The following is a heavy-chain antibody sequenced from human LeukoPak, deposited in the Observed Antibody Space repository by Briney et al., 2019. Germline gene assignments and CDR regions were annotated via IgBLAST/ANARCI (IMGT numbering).Heavy chain of an antibody. Sequence: GSLRLSCAASGFTFSSYSMNWVRQAPGKGLEWIGYIYYSGSTNYNPSLKSRVTISVDTSKNQFSLKLSSVTAADTAVYYCARCRRFRENYGMDVWGQGTTVTVSS. CDR2: IYYSGST. J-gene: IGHJ6*02. D-gene: IGHD3-3*01. CDR3: ARCRRFRENYGMDV. CDR1: GFTFSSYS. V-gene: IGHV4-59*08.